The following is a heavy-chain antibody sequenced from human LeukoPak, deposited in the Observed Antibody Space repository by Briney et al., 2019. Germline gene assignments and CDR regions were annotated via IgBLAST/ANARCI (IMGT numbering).Heavy chain of an antibody. V-gene: IGHV3-7*01. CDR1: GFTFSSHG. CDR3: ARSESFDY. J-gene: IGHJ4*02. CDR2: IKQDGSEK. Sequence: GGSLRLSCVASGFTFSSHGMHWVRQAPGKGLEWVATIKQDGSEKYYVDSVKGRFTISRDNAKNSLYLQMNSLRAEDTAVYYCARSESFDYWGQGTLVTVSS.